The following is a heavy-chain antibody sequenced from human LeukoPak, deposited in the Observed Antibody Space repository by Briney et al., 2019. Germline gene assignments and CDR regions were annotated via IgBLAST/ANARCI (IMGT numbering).Heavy chain of an antibody. V-gene: IGHV3-30-3*01. J-gene: IGHJ4*02. D-gene: IGHD5-18*01. CDR1: GFTFSSYA. Sequence: GGSLRLSCAASGFTFSSYAMHWVRQAPGKGLEWVAVISYDGSNKYYADSVKGRFTISRDNAKNSLYLQMNSLRAEDTAVYYCARDKAAMAPFGYWGQGTLVTVSS. CDR3: ARDKAAMAPFGY. CDR2: ISYDGSNK.